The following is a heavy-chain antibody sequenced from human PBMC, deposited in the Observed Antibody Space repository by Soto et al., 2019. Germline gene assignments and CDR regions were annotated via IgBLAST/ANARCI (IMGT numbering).Heavy chain of an antibody. D-gene: IGHD3-10*01. V-gene: IGHV6-1*01. Sequence: PSQTLSLTCAISGDSVSSNSAARNWIRQSPSRGLEWLGRTYYRSKWYNDYAVSVKSRITINPDTSKNQFSLQLNSVTPEDTAVYYCARGGRYYGSGSYDWFDPWGQGTLVTVS. CDR1: GDSVSSNSAA. CDR2: TYYRSKWYN. J-gene: IGHJ5*02. CDR3: ARGGRYYGSGSYDWFDP.